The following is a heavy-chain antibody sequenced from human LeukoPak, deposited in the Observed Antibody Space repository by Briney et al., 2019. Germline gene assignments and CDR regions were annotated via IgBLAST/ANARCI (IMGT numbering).Heavy chain of an antibody. CDR1: GFTFSSYG. D-gene: IGHD2-15*01. CDR2: IWYDGNHK. CDR3: ARDQRASPAAADY. Sequence: GGSLRLSCAASGFTFSSYGMHWVRQAPGKGLEWVAIIWYDGNHKYYVDSVKGRFTISRDNSKNTLYLQMDSLRAEDTAVYYCARDQRASPAAADYWGQGTLVTVSS. J-gene: IGHJ4*02. V-gene: IGHV3-33*01.